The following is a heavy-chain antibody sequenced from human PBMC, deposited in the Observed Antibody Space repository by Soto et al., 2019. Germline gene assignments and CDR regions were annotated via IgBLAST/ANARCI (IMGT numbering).Heavy chain of an antibody. CDR1: GGSISSGGYY. D-gene: IGHD4-17*01. J-gene: IGHJ4*02. V-gene: IGHV4-31*03. CDR2: IYYSGST. Sequence: QVQLQESGPGLVKPSQTLSLTCTVSGGSISSGGYYWSWIRQHPGKGLEWIGYIYYSGSTYYNPSLKSGVTIAVDTSKSQFSRKLSSVTAADTAVYYCARAGGVYGDDLAGYWGQGTLVTVSS. CDR3: ARAGGVYGDDLAGY.